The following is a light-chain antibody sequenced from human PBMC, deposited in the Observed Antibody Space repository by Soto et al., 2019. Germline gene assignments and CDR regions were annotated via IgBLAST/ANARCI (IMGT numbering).Light chain of an antibody. CDR1: QSVLYMSNNKNF. CDR3: EQYNSIHLD. V-gene: IGKV4-1*01. CDR2: WEY. Sequence: LLIIEPSSPVSVSMGARATVNFKSRQSVLYMSNNKNFLAWYQQKPGHPPKLLFYWEYSRESGVPDRFSGTRSRRDFPTTITRTQAANVAVSSCEQYNSIHLDLGGGNK. J-gene: IGKJ4*01.